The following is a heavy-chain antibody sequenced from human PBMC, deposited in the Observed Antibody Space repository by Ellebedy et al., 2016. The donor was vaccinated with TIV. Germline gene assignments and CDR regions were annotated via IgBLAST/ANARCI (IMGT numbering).Heavy chain of an antibody. J-gene: IGHJ4*02. V-gene: IGHV3-48*02. CDR3: ARGYSFGSLDLDY. Sequence: DSVKGRFTISRDNAKKSLYLQMNSLIDEDTAVYYCARGYSFGSLDLDYWGQGTLVTVSS. D-gene: IGHD5-18*01.